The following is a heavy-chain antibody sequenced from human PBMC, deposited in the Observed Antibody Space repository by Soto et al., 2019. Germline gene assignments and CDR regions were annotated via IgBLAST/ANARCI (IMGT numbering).Heavy chain of an antibody. V-gene: IGHV1-2*02. CDR3: ANALRLLEWLYH. Sequence: PSVKVSCKASGYTFTGYYMHWVRQAPGQGLEWMGWINPNSVGTNYAQKFQGRVTMTRDTSISTAYMELSRLRSDDTAVYYCANALRLLEWLYHWGQGTLVTVSS. CDR2: INPNSVGT. CDR1: GYTFTGYY. D-gene: IGHD3-3*01. J-gene: IGHJ5*02.